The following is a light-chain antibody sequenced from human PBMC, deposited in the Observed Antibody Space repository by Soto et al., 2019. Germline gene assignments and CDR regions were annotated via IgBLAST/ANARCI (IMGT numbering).Light chain of an antibody. V-gene: IGKV1-5*03. CDR3: QQYNSYPLT. CDR2: KAS. Sequence: DIQMTQSPSTLSASVGDRVTITCRASQSISSWLAWYQQRPGKAPKLLIYKASSLESGVPSRFSGSGSGTEFTLTISNLQPDDFATYYCQQYNSYPLTFGGGTKVEIK. J-gene: IGKJ4*01. CDR1: QSISSW.